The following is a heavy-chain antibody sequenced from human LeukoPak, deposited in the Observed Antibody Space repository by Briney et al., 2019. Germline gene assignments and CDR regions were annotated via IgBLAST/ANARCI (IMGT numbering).Heavy chain of an antibody. Sequence: ASVKVSCKASGYIFTGYYMHLVRQAPGQGLGWMAWINPNSGDTKYAQKLRGRVTMTRDTSISTAYMELTRLRSDDTAVYYCARELLDRRGGVYAFDVWGQGTMVTVSS. CDR1: GYIFTGYY. CDR2: INPNSGDT. J-gene: IGHJ3*01. CDR3: ARELLDRRGGVYAFDV. D-gene: IGHD3-3*01. V-gene: IGHV1-2*02.